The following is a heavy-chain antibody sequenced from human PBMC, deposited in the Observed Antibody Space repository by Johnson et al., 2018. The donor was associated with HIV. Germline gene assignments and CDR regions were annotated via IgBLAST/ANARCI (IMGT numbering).Heavy chain of an antibody. J-gene: IGHJ3*02. CDR1: GFTFSSYA. Sequence: QVQLVESGGGVVQPGRSLRLSCAASGFTFSSYAMHWVRQAPGKGLEWVAVISYDGSNKYYADSVKGRLTISRDNSKNKLYLQMNSLRAEDTALYYCAKWGSMSATSAFDIWGQGTMVTVSS. D-gene: IGHD1-26*01. CDR2: ISYDGSNK. CDR3: AKWGSMSATSAFDI. V-gene: IGHV3-30*18.